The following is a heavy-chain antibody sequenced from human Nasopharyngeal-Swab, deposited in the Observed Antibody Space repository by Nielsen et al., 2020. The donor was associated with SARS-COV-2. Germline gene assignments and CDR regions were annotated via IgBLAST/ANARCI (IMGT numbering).Heavy chain of an antibody. D-gene: IGHD3-10*01. CDR1: GGTFSSYA. CDR3: ARAKSLHTEYNCFDP. CDR2: IVPMFGTA. V-gene: IGHV1-69*13. Sequence: SVKVSCKASGGTFSSYAISWVRQAPGQGLEWMGGIVPMFGTAKYAQNFQGRVTITADESTTTAYMELTSLRSGDTAVYYCARAKSLHTEYNCFDPWGQGTLVTVSS. J-gene: IGHJ5*02.